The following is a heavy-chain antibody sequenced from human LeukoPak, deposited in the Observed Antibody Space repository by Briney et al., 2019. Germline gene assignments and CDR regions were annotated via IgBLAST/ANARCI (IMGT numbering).Heavy chain of an antibody. J-gene: IGHJ6*02. CDR2: INQDGSDK. CDR1: GFSISAYW. V-gene: IGHV3-7*01. Sequence: PGGSLRLSCAASGFSISAYWMSWVRQAPGKGLGWVANINQDGSDKYSLDSVKGRFTISRDNAKNLLYLEMNSLRADDTAVYYCARDLVVVGASFSYGMDVWGQGTTVTVSS. D-gene: IGHD2-15*01. CDR3: ARDLVVVGASFSYGMDV.